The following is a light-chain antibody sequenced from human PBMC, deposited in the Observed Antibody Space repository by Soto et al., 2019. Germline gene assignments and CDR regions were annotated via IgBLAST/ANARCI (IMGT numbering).Light chain of an antibody. CDR3: QQSYSTPPT. J-gene: IGKJ1*01. CDR1: QSISSY. CDR2: AAS. V-gene: IGKV1-39*01. Sequence: DIQMTQSPSSLSASVGDRVTITCRASQSISSYLNWYQQKPGKAPKLLIYAASSLQSGVPSRFSGSASGTECTLTISSLQPEDFATYSCQQSYSTPPTFGKGTKVDIK.